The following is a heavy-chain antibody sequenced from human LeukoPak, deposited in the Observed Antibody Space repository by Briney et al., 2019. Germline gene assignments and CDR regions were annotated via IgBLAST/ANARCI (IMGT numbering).Heavy chain of an antibody. J-gene: IGHJ4*02. CDR2: IYSGGST. CDR3: ARVGYCSSTSCYFGFDY. D-gene: IGHD2-2*01. CDR1: GFTFRDYY. V-gene: IGHV3-66*01. Sequence: PGGSLRLSCAASGFTFRDYYMSWVRQAPGKGLEWVSVIYSGGSTYYADSVKGRFTISRDNSKNTLYLQMNSLRAEDTAVYYCARVGYCSSTSCYFGFDYWGQGTLVTVSS.